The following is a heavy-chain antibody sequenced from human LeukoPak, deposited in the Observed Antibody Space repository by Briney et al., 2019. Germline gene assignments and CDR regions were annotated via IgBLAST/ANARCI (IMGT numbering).Heavy chain of an antibody. CDR2: ILYDGSNK. D-gene: IGHD4-17*01. Sequence: GGSLRLSCAASGFTFSSYGMHWVRQAPGKGLEWVAFILYDGSNKYYADSVKGRFTISRDNSKSTLYLQMNSLRAEDTAVYYCAKNDYGVNYFDYWGQGTLVTVSS. CDR1: GFTFSSYG. J-gene: IGHJ4*02. V-gene: IGHV3-30*02. CDR3: AKNDYGVNYFDY.